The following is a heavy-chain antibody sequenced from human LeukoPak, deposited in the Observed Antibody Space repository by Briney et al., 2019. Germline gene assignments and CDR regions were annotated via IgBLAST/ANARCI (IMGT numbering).Heavy chain of an antibody. Sequence: GASVKVSCKVSGYTLTKLSFHWVRQAPGKGLEWMGSFDPEDGETLYAQKFQGRLTVTEDSSTETAFMELSSLRSEDTAVYYCSTGGVSEVGGAILRNLRAFDVWGQGTMVTVSS. D-gene: IGHD3-10*01. CDR1: GYTLTKLS. CDR3: STGGVSEVGGAILRNLRAFDV. CDR2: FDPEDGET. J-gene: IGHJ3*01. V-gene: IGHV1-24*01.